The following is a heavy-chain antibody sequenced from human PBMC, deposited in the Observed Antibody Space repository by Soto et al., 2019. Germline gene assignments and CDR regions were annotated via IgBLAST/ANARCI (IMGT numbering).Heavy chain of an antibody. CDR3: GQYYYDSSGYYEYFQH. Sequence: QVQLVQSGAEVKKPGSSVKVSCKASGGTFSSYAISWVRQAPGQGLEWMGGIIPIFGTANYAQKFQGRVTITADESTRTGYMELSSLRSEDTAVYYCGQYYYDSSGYYEYFQHWGQGTLVTVSS. J-gene: IGHJ1*01. CDR2: IIPIFGTA. CDR1: GGTFSSYA. D-gene: IGHD3-22*01. V-gene: IGHV1-69*01.